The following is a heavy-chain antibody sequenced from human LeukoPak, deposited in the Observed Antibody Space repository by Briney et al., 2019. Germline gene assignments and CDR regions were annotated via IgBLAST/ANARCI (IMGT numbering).Heavy chain of an antibody. CDR3: ARHTTIFGGDYGMDV. CDR2: INHSGST. D-gene: IGHD3-9*01. CDR1: GGSFSGYY. J-gene: IGHJ6*02. Sequence: SETLSLTCAVYGGSFSGYYWSWIRQPPGKGLEWIGEINHSGSTNYNPSLKSRVTISVDTSKSQFSLKLSSVTAADTAVYYCARHTTIFGGDYGMDVWGQGTTVTVSS. V-gene: IGHV4-34*01.